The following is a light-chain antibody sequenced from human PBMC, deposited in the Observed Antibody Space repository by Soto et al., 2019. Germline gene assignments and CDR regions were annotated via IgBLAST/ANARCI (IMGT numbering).Light chain of an antibody. Sequence: DIVMTQSPDSLAVSLGERATINCKSSQSVFYSSNNKNYLAWYQQKPGQPPKLLIYWASTRESGVPDRFSGSGSGTDFTLTISTLQAEDVAVYYCQQYYSTSGTFGQGTKLEIK. CDR3: QQYYSTSGT. CDR2: WAS. J-gene: IGKJ2*01. CDR1: QSVFYSSNNKNY. V-gene: IGKV4-1*01.